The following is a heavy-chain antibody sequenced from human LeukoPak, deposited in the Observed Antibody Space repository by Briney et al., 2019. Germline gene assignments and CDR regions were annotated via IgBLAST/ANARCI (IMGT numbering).Heavy chain of an antibody. Sequence: SGGSLRLSCATSGFTFTRYWMSWIRQAPGKGLEWVANIKQDGSQQYYLDSVEGRFTISRDNAKNSLYLQMNNLRAEDTAVYYCSNGIYSSSYWGQGTLVTVSP. CDR1: GFTFTRYW. CDR2: IKQDGSQQ. CDR3: SNGIYSSSY. D-gene: IGHD6-6*01. J-gene: IGHJ4*02. V-gene: IGHV3-7*01.